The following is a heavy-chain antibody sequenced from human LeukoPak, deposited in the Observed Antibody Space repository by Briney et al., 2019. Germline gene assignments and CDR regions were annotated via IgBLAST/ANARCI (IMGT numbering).Heavy chain of an antibody. CDR2: ISWNSGSI. V-gene: IGHV3-9*01. CDR3: AKALGYYDSSGYPDAFDI. D-gene: IGHD3-22*01. Sequence: GGSLRLSCAASGFTFDDYAMHWVRQAPGKGLEWVSGISWNSGSIGYADSVKGRFTISRDNAKNSLYLQMNSLRAEDTALYYCAKALGYYDSSGYPDAFDIWGQGTLVTVSS. CDR1: GFTFDDYA. J-gene: IGHJ3*02.